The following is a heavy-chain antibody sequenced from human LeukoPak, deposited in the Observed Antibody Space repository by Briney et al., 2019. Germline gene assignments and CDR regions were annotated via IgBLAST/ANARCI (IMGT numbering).Heavy chain of an antibody. CDR1: GYTFTSYD. CDR3: ARDFDWLLSTDY. J-gene: IGHJ4*02. D-gene: IGHD3-9*01. Sequence: GASVKVSCKASGYTFTSYDINWVRHAPGQGLEWMGWMNPNSGNTGYAQKFQGRVTMTRNTSRSAAYMALSSLRSEDTAVYYCARDFDWLLSTDYWGQGTLVTVSS. CDR2: MNPNSGNT. V-gene: IGHV1-8*01.